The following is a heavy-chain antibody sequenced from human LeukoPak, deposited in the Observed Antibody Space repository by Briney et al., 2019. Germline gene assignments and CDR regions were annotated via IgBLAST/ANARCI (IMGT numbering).Heavy chain of an antibody. CDR3: ARADSTSSYFDY. Sequence: PGGSLRLSCAASGFTFSSYAMHWVRQAPGKGLEWVAVISYDGSNKYYADSVKGRFTISRDNSKNTLYLQMNSLRAEDTAVYYCARADSTSSYFDYWGQGTLVTVSS. V-gene: IGHV3-30-3*01. CDR1: GFTFSSYA. J-gene: IGHJ4*02. CDR2: ISYDGSNK. D-gene: IGHD6-13*01.